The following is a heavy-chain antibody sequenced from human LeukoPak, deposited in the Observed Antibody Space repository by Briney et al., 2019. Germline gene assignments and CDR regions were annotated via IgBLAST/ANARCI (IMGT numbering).Heavy chain of an antibody. CDR2: IYYSGST. V-gene: IGHV4-59*01. CDR3: ARGVRYIWNSAWFDP. D-gene: IGHD1-7*01. J-gene: IGHJ5*02. Sequence: SETLSLTCTVSGGSISSYYWSWIRQPPGKGLEWIGYIYYSGSTNYNPSLKSRVTISVDTSKNQFSLKLSSVTAADTAVYYCARGVRYIWNSAWFDPWGQGTLVTVSS. CDR1: GGSISSYY.